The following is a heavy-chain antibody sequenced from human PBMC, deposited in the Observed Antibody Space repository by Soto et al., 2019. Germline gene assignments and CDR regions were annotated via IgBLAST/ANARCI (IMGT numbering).Heavy chain of an antibody. Sequence: LRLSGAASGFTFSSYAMIWVRQAPVKVLEWVSIITSDGRTYYADSVKGRFTISRDNSKNTVYLQMNSLRAEDTAVYYCAKDYSTVTTDPLSVVLFDYWGQGALVTVSS. V-gene: IGHV3-23*01. CDR2: ITSDGRT. CDR3: AKDYSTVTTDPLSVVLFDY. J-gene: IGHJ4*02. D-gene: IGHD4-17*01. CDR1: GFTFSSYA.